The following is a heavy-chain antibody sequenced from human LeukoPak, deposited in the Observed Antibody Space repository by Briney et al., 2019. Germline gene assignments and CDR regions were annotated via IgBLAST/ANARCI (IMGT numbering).Heavy chain of an antibody. CDR3: ARNWGAAGWDNYNGMDV. CDR1: GGSMNNRDYY. J-gene: IGHJ6*02. V-gene: IGHV4-30-4*01. Sequence: SETLSLTCTVSGGSMNNRDYYWGWIRQPPGKGLEWIGYIYYSGSTYYNPSLKSRVTISEDTPKNQFYLKLTPATAADTAVYYCARNWGAAGWDNYNGMDVWGQGTTVIVSS. CDR2: IYYSGST. D-gene: IGHD7-27*01.